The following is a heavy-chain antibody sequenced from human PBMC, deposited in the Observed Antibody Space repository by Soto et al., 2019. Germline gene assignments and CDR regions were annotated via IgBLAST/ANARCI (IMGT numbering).Heavy chain of an antibody. J-gene: IGHJ6*02. V-gene: IGHV4-31*03. CDR2: IYYSGST. CDR1: GGYISSGGYY. Sequence: SETLSLTCNVSGGYISSGGYYWTWKSQHPGKGLEWIGYIYYSGSTIYNPSLKSRVTISVDTSKNQFSLKLNSVTAADTAVYYCARDLWGYCGTDCYPLDVWGQGTTVTVSS. D-gene: IGHD2-21*02. CDR3: ARDLWGYCGTDCYPLDV.